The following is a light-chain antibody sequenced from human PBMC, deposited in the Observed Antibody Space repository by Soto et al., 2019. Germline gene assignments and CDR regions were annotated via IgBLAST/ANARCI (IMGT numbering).Light chain of an antibody. CDR1: QSVSSGY. CDR2: ATS. J-gene: IGKJ5*01. Sequence: EIVLTQSPGALSLSPGERATLSCRASQSVSSGYLAWYQQKPGQAPRLLIFATSRRATGIPDRFSGSGSGTDFTLTISRLEPEDVAVYYCQQYGSSPPITFGQGTRLRLN. CDR3: QQYGSSPPIT. V-gene: IGKV3-20*01.